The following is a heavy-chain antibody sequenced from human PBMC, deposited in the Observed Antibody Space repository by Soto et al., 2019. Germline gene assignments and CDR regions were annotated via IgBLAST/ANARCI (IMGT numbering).Heavy chain of an antibody. D-gene: IGHD6-13*01. Sequence: GGSLRLSCAASGFTFSSYAMGWVRQAPGKGLEWVSAISGSGGSTYYADSVKGRFTISRDNSKDTLYLQMNSLRAEDTAVYYCARTAAGTSDWFDPWGQGTLVTVSS. V-gene: IGHV3-23*01. CDR1: GFTFSSYA. J-gene: IGHJ5*02. CDR2: ISGSGGST. CDR3: ARTAAGTSDWFDP.